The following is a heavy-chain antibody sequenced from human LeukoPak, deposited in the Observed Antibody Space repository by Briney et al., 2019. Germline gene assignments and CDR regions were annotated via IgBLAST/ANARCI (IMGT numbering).Heavy chain of an antibody. CDR1: GFTPSHFW. D-gene: IGHD2-21*01. V-gene: IGHV3-74*01. J-gene: IGHJ3*02. CDR3: VRDLFPDAFDI. CDR2: IDGPGRGT. Sequence: PGGSLGPSCEVSGFTPSHFWMHWVRQAPGKGLEWVARIDGPGRGTVYADSVKGRFTFSRDNAKNTLSLQMNSLRHDDTAMYYCVRDLFPDAFDIWGQGTRVTVSS.